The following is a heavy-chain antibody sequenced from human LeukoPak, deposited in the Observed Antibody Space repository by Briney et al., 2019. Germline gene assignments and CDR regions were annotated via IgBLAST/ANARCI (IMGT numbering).Heavy chain of an antibody. D-gene: IGHD6-13*01. CDR3: ARESAGQFDY. CDR1: GGSFSGYY. Sequence: SETLSLTCAVYGGSFSGYYWSWIRQPPGKGLEWIGEINHSGSTNYNPSLKSRVTISVDTSKNQFSLKLNSVTAADTAVYYCARESAGQFDYWGQGTLVTVSS. V-gene: IGHV4-34*01. CDR2: INHSGST. J-gene: IGHJ4*02.